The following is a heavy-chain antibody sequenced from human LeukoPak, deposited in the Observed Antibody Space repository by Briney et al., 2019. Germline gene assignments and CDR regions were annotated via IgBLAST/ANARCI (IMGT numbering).Heavy chain of an antibody. V-gene: IGHV1-2*02. CDR3: AKPGIAAAGTTDY. CDR1: GYIFTGYY. D-gene: IGHD6-13*01. CDR2: INPNSGGT. J-gene: IGHJ4*02. Sequence: ASVKVSCKASGYIFTGYYMHWVRQAPGQGLEWMGWINPNSGGTNYAQKFQGRVTMTRDTSISTAYMELSRLRSDNTAVYYCAKPGIAAAGTTDYWGQGTLVTVSS.